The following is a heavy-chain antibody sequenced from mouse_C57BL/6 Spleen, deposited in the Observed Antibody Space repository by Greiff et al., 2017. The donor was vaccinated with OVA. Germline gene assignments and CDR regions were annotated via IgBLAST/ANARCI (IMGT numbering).Heavy chain of an antibody. V-gene: IGHV1-7*01. Sequence: VQLQQSGAELAKPGASVKLSCKASGYTFTSYWMHWVKQRPGQGLEWIGYINPSSGYTKYNQKFKDKATLTADKSSSTAYMQLSSLTYEDSAVYYCANGPVVATGYFDVWGTGTTVTVSS. CDR3: ANGPVVATGYFDV. CDR2: INPSSGYT. CDR1: GYTFTSYW. J-gene: IGHJ1*03. D-gene: IGHD1-1*01.